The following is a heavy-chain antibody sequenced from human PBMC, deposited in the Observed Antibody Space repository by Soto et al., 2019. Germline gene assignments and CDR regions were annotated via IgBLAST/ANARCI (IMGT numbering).Heavy chain of an antibody. CDR2: ISSSSSSI. J-gene: IGHJ4*02. Sequence: EVQLVESGGGLVQPGGSLRLSCAASGFTFSSYNMNWVRQAPGKGLEWASYISSSSSSIYYADSVKGRFTISRDNAKNSLYLQMNSLRAEDTAVYYCAKYTYSSSLDYWGQGTLVSVSS. D-gene: IGHD6-13*01. CDR3: AKYTYSSSLDY. CDR1: GFTFSSYN. V-gene: IGHV3-48*01.